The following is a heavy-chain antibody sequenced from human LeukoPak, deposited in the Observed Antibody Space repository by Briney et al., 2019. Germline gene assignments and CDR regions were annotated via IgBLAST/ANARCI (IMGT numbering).Heavy chain of an antibody. CDR3: AIFWPLAPIFGVVDPAPIFDY. Sequence: GGSLRLSCAASGFTFSSYAMHWVRQAPGKGLGWVAVISYDGSNKYYADSVKGRFTISRDNSKNTLYLQMNSLRAEDTAVYYCAIFWPLAPIFGVVDPAPIFDYWGQGTLVTVSS. CDR1: GFTFSSYA. J-gene: IGHJ4*02. CDR2: ISYDGSNK. D-gene: IGHD3-3*01. V-gene: IGHV3-30*04.